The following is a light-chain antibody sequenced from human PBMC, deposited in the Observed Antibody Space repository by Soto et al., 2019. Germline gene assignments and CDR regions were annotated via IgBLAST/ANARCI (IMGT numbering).Light chain of an antibody. CDR1: QSVGIY. CDR3: HQRQSWPRT. CDR2: DAS. Sequence: EIVLTQSPATLSLSPGERATLSCRASQSVGIYLAWYQQKPGQPPRLLIYDASNRATGIPARFSGTGSGTEFGLTISSLEPEDSAIYYCHQRQSWPRTFGQGTKVDIK. J-gene: IGKJ1*01. V-gene: IGKV3-11*01.